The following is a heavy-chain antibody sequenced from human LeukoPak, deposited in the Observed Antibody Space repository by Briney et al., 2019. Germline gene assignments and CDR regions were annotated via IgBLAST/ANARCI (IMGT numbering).Heavy chain of an antibody. CDR3: ARDREVGATGYYFDY. CDR1: GGSISSYY. D-gene: IGHD1-26*01. CDR2: IYYSGST. V-gene: IGHV4-59*12. J-gene: IGHJ4*02. Sequence: PSETLSLTCTVSGGSISSYYWSWIRQPAGKGLEWIGYIYYSGSTNYNPSLKSRVTISVDTSKNHFSLRLSSVTAADTAVYYCARDREVGATGYYFDYWGQGTLVTVSS.